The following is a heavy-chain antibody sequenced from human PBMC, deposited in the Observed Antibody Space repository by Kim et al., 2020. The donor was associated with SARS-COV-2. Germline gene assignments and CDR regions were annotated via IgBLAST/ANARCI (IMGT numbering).Heavy chain of an antibody. D-gene: IGHD2-2*01. V-gene: IGHV1-8*01. CDR1: GYTFTSYD. CDR2: MNPNSGNT. Sequence: ASVKVSCKASGYTFTSYDINWVRQATGQGLEWMGWMNPNSGNTGYAQKFQGRVTMTRNTSISTAYMELSSLRSEDTAVYYCARGGEAVPAATRAYYYYGMDVWGQGTTVTVSS. J-gene: IGHJ6*02. CDR3: ARGGEAVPAATRAYYYYGMDV.